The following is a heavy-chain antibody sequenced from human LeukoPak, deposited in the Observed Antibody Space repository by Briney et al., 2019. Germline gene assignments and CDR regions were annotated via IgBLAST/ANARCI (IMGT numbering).Heavy chain of an antibody. CDR1: GFTFSSYG. J-gene: IGHJ4*02. Sequence: PGGSLRLSCAASGFTFSSYGMHWVRQAPGKGLEWVAFIRYDGSNKYYADSVKGRFTISRDNSKNTLYLQMNSLRAEDTAVYYCAKEDRRSRDGYKVPPTPDYWGQGTLVTVSS. D-gene: IGHD5-24*01. V-gene: IGHV3-30*02. CDR2: IRYDGSNK. CDR3: AKEDRRSRDGYKVPPTPDY.